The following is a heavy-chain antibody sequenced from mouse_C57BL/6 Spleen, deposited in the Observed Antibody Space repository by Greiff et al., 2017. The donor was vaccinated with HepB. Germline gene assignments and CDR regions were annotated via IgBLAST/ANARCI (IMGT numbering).Heavy chain of an antibody. J-gene: IGHJ3*01. CDR3: ARSTTEGWFAY. CDR1: GYTFTSYW. V-gene: IGHV1-52*01. D-gene: IGHD1-1*01. Sequence: QVQLKQPGAELVRPGSSVKLSCKASGYTFTSYWMHWVKQRPIQGLEWIGNIDPSDSETHYNQKFKDKATLTVDKSSSTAYMQLSSLTSEDSAVYYCARSTTEGWFAYWGQGTLVTVSA. CDR2: IDPSDSET.